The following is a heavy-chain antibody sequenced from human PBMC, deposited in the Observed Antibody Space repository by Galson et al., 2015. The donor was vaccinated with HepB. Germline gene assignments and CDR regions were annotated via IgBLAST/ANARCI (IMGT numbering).Heavy chain of an antibody. J-gene: IGHJ6*03. D-gene: IGHD3-10*01. CDR2: INAGSGGA. Sequence: SVKVSCKASGYTFISYQMYWVRQAPGQGLEWMGIINAGSGGARYAQKFQGRVTMTTDTSTNTVYMELSSLRSEDTAVYYCTRVQDSAGFAEPGYYYVEVWGKGTTVTV. CDR1: GYTFISYQ. CDR3: TRVQDSAGFAEPGYYYVEV. V-gene: IGHV1-46*01.